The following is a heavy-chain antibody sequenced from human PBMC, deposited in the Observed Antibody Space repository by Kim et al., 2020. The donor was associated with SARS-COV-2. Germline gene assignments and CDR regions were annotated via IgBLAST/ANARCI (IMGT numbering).Heavy chain of an antibody. CDR1: GGSISSYY. V-gene: IGHV4-59*01. CDR3: ARDGPYYYDSSGYSPV. Sequence: SETLSLTCTVSGGSISSYYWSWIRQPPGKGLEWIGYIYYSGSTNYNPSLKSRVTISVDTSKNQFSLKLSSVTAADTAVYYCARDGPYYYDSSGYSPVWGQGTLVTVSS. D-gene: IGHD3-22*01. J-gene: IGHJ4*02. CDR2: IYYSGST.